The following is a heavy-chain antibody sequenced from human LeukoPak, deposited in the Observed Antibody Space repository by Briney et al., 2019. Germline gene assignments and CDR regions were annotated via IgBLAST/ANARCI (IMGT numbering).Heavy chain of an antibody. CDR3: AHWWMGTECGSVIDY. J-gene: IGHJ4*02. Sequence: SGPTLVNPTQTLTLTCTFSRFSLSTSGVGVGWIRQPQGKALEWLPLIYWDDDKRYSPSLKSRLTITKDNSKNQVVLTMTNMDPVDTATYYCAHWWMGTECGSVIDYWGQGTLVTVSA. V-gene: IGHV2-5*02. D-gene: IGHD2-8*01. CDR1: RFSLSTSGVG. CDR2: IYWDDDK.